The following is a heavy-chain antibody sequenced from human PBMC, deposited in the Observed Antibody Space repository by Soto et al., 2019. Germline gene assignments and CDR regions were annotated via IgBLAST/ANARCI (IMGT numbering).Heavy chain of an antibody. J-gene: IGHJ4*02. CDR1: GASISSEQY. Sequence: QMQLQESGPGLVKASETLSLTCAVSGASISSEQYWTWVRQPPGKGLEWIGDIHHSGSTNNNPSRRSRLIMSVETTKNQFSLNLNSVTAADTAVYYCERSFGWYAIDQWGQGTLVTVSS. D-gene: IGHD6-19*01. CDR3: ERSFGWYAIDQ. V-gene: IGHV4-4*02. CDR2: IHHSGST.